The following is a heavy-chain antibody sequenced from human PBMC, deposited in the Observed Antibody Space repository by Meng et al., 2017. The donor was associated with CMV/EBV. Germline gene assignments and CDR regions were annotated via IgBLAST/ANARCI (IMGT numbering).Heavy chain of an antibody. D-gene: IGHD2-2*01. CDR1: EFTFSGSA. J-gene: IGHJ5*02. Sequence: GGSLRLSCAASEFTFSGSAMHWVRQASGKGLEWVGRIRSKANSYATAYAASVKGRFTISRDDSKNTAYLQMNSLKTEDTAVYYCTRGYWSSEGWFDPWGQGTLVTVSS. V-gene: IGHV3-73*01. CDR2: IRSKANSYAT. CDR3: TRGYWSSEGWFDP.